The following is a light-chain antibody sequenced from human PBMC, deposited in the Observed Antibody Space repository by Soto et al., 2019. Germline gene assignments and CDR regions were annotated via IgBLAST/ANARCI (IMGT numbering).Light chain of an antibody. CDR3: QQSYSIPWT. Sequence: CRATESVVSNYLAWYQLKPGQAPRLLIYDASSRATGIPDRFSGSGSGTDFTLTISSLQPEDFATYYCQQSYSIPWTFGQGTKVDIK. J-gene: IGKJ1*01. V-gene: IGKV3D-20*02. CDR1: ESVVSNY. CDR2: DAS.